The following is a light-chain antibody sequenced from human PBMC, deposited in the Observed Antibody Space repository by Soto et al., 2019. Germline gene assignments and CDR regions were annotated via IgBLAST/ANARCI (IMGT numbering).Light chain of an antibody. CDR1: QSVLYSANNKNY. CDR3: QQYYSKPLT. CDR2: WAS. Sequence: DIVMTQSPDSLAVSLGERATINCKXXQSVLYSANNKNYLGWYQQKVGQPPKLLIYWASTPESGVPDRFSGSGSGTDFTLTISSLQAEDVAVYYCQQYYSKPLTFGGGTKVEIK. J-gene: IGKJ4*01. V-gene: IGKV4-1*01.